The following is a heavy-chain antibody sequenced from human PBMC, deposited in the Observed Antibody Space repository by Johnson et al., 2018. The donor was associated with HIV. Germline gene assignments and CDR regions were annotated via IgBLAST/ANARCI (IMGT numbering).Heavy chain of an antibody. CDR3: ARLPSGYSRDDLDI. Sequence: VQLVESGGGLVKPGGSMRLSCAASEFTFTNYAMSWVRQAPGEGLEWVSTISSGGDVTYYADSVKGRFTVSRDNSKNTLYLQINSLRPEDTAVYYCARLPSGYSRDDLDIWGQGTMVTVSS. V-gene: IGHV3-23*04. D-gene: IGHD5-18*01. J-gene: IGHJ3*02. CDR1: EFTFTNYA. CDR2: ISSGGDVT.